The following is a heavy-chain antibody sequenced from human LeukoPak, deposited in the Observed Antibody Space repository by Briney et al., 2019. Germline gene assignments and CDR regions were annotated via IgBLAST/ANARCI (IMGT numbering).Heavy chain of an antibody. CDR3: ARGWGWQRLHF. V-gene: IGHV4-34*01. CDR2: INHSGST. D-gene: IGHD5-12*01. J-gene: IGHJ4*02. Sequence: SETLSLTCAVYGGSFSGYFWSWIRQPPGKGLEWIGEINHSGSTDYNPSPKSRVTISVNTSKNQFSLKLNSVTAADTAVYYCARGWGWQRLHFWGQGTLVTVSS. CDR1: GGSFSGYF.